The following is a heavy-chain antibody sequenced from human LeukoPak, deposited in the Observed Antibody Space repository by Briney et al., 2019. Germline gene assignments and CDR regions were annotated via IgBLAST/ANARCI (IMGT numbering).Heavy chain of an antibody. V-gene: IGHV1-69*13. J-gene: IGHJ5*02. D-gene: IGHD2-2*01. Sequence: SVKVSCKASGGTFSSYAISWVRQAPGQGLEWMGGIIPIFGTANYAQKFQGRVTITADESTSTAYMELSSLRSEDTAVYYCARDVGDIVVVPAAPLAWFDPWAREPWSPSPQ. CDR3: ARDVGDIVVVPAAPLAWFDP. CDR1: GGTFSSYA. CDR2: IIPIFGTA.